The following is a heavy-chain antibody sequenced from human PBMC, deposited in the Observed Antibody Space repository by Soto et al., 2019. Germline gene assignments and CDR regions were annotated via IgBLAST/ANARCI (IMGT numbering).Heavy chain of an antibody. CDR3: ARGAAMVVSYYYGMDV. CDR2: ISYDGSNK. J-gene: IGHJ6*02. V-gene: IGHV3-30-3*01. D-gene: IGHD5-18*01. Sequence: GSLRLSCAASGFTFSSYAMHWVRQAPGKGLEWVAVISYDGSNKYYADSVKGRFTISRDNSKNTLYLQMNSLRAEDTAVYYCARGAAMVVSYYYGMDVWGQGTTVTVSS. CDR1: GFTFSSYA.